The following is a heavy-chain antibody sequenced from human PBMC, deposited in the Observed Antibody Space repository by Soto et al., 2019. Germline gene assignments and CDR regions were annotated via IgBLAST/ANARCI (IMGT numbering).Heavy chain of an antibody. J-gene: IGHJ3*02. CDR1: GYTLTDFG. CDR3: AAGRLLDAFDI. CDR2: INAGNGNT. D-gene: IGHD3-22*01. Sequence: ASVKVSCKASGYTLTDFGISWVRRAPGQRLEWMGWINAGNGNTKYSQKFQGRVTITRDMSTSTAYMELSSLRSEDTAVYYCAAGRLLDAFDIWGQGTMVTVSS. V-gene: IGHV1-3*01.